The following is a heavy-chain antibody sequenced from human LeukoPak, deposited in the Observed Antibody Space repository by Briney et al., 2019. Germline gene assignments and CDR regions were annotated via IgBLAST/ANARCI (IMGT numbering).Heavy chain of an antibody. CDR3: AKDEHHYDSSGYYYY. Sequence: PGGSLRLSCAASGFTFSSYAMSWVRQAPGKGLEWVSAISGSGGSTYYADSVKGRFTISRDNSKNTLYLQMNSLRAEDTAVYYCAKDEHHYDSSGYYYYWGQGTLVTVSS. D-gene: IGHD3-22*01. J-gene: IGHJ4*02. CDR2: ISGSGGST. V-gene: IGHV3-23*01. CDR1: GFTFSSYA.